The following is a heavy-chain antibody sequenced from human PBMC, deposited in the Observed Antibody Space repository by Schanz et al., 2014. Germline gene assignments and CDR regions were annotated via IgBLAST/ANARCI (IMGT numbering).Heavy chain of an antibody. CDR3: AKDMNREATAPES. V-gene: IGHV3-23*04. CDR2: INTADTT. CDR1: GFTLSSYA. Sequence: DVQLAESGGGLLQPGGSLRLSCAASGFTLSSYALSWVRQSPGKGLEWVSAINTADTTYYADSVKGRFTVSRDNSKNTVYLHMNSLRDEDTAVYYCAKDMNREATAPESWGQGTLVVVSS. D-gene: IGHD5-12*01. J-gene: IGHJ5*02.